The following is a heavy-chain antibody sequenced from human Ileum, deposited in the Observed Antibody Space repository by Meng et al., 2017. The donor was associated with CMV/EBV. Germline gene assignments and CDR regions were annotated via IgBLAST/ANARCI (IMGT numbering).Heavy chain of an antibody. J-gene: IGHJ2*01. CDR1: GFTFSTEA. V-gene: IGHV3-23*01. CDR2: ITSGGAT. D-gene: IGHD2-2*02. Sequence: GESLKISCAASGFTFSTEAMNWGRQAPGKGLEWVSGITSGGATYYAESVKGRFTISRDNSKNTVYLQMNSLGAEDTAVYYCARVGGIVVPPAINHWFLDLWGRGTVVTVSS. CDR3: ARVGGIVVPPAINHWFLDL.